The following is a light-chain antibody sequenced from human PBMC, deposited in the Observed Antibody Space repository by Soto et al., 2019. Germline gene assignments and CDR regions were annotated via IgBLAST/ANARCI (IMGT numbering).Light chain of an antibody. V-gene: IGLV1-51*01. CDR3: GTWDSSLSSGV. Sequence: QSALTQPASVSGSPGQSITISCTGSSSDVGGHKFVSWYQQHPGKAPKLMIYDTNKRPSGIPDRFSGSKSGTSATLGITGLQTGDEADYYCGTWDSSLSSGVFGGGTKLTVL. CDR2: DTN. J-gene: IGLJ3*02. CDR1: SSDVGGHKF.